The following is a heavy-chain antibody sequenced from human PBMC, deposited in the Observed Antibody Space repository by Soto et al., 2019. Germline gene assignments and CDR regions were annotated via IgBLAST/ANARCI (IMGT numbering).Heavy chain of an antibody. V-gene: IGHV4-59*01. Sequence: QVQLRESGPGLVRPSETLSLTCTVSRGSISSYYWSWIRQPPGKGLEWLGYIYYTGATNYNPSLKSRVTISLDTSKNQFSLHLSSVTAADTAVYYCATGRYYYGSEYWGQGTLVTVSS. CDR2: IYYTGAT. D-gene: IGHD3-10*01. CDR1: RGSISSYY. J-gene: IGHJ4*02. CDR3: ATGRYYYGSEY.